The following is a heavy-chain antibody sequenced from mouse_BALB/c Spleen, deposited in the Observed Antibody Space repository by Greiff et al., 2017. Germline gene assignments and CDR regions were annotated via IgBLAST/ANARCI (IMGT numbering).Heavy chain of an antibody. CDR1: GFTFSSYG. Sequence: EVHLVESGGDLVKPGGSLKLSCAASGFTFSSYGMSWVRQTPDKRLEWVATISSGGSYTYYPDSVKGRFTISRDNAKNTLYLQMSSLKSEDTAMYYCARGGNDPDWFAYWGQGTPVTVSA. V-gene: IGHV5-6*01. CDR2: ISSGGSYT. CDR3: ARGGNDPDWFAY. J-gene: IGHJ3*01.